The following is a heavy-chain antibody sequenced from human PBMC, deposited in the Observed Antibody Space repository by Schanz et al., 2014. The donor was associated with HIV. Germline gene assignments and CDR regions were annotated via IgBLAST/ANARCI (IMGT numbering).Heavy chain of an antibody. D-gene: IGHD1-1*01. CDR2: IYYSGSA. CDR1: GGSFNGYY. J-gene: IGHJ5*02. CDR3: ARGSRWNINWFDP. V-gene: IGHV4-34*01. Sequence: QVQLQQWGAGLLKPSETLSLTCAVYGGSFNGYYWSWIRQPPGKGLEWIGYIYYSGSAYYNPSLKSRVTISLDTSKNQFSLKLSSVTAADTAVYYCARGSRWNINWFDPWGQGTLVTVSS.